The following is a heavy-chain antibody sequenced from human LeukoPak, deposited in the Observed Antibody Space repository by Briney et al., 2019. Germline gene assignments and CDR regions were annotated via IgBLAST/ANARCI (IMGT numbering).Heavy chain of an antibody. V-gene: IGHV3-30*18. CDR2: ISYDGSNK. D-gene: IGHD2-2*01. CDR1: GFTFSSYG. CDR3: AKSAGLGYCSSTSCYGGGYYGMDV. J-gene: IGHJ6*02. Sequence: GGSLRLSCAASGFTFSSYGMHWVRQAPGKGLEWVAVISYDGSNKYYADSVKGRFTISRDNSKNTLYLQTNSLRAEDTAVYYCAKSAGLGYCSSTSCYGGGYYGMDVWGQGTTVTVSS.